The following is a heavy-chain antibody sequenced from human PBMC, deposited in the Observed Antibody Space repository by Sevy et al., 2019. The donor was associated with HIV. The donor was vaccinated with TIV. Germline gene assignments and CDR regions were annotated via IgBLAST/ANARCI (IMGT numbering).Heavy chain of an antibody. J-gene: IGHJ4*02. D-gene: IGHD3-10*01. CDR3: ARQGGLVDRAFDY. CDR2: IFFSGST. CDR1: GVSISSSSYD. V-gene: IGHV4-39*01. Sequence: SETLSLTCTVSGVSISSSSYDWGWIRQPPGKGLEWNASIFFSGSTYYNPSLKSRVTISVDTSKNQFSLKLNSVTAADTALYYCARQGGLVDRAFDYWGQGTLVTVSS.